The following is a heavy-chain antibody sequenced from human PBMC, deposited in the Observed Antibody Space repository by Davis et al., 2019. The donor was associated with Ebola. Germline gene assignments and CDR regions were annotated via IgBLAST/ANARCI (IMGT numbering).Heavy chain of an antibody. Sequence: SETLSLTCAVYGGSLSNYYWSWIRQPPGKGLEWIGGISHSGSTTYNPSLKSRVTMSVDTSKNQASLKLKSVTAADTAVYYCATQYSNGWFDPWGQGTLVTVSS. J-gene: IGHJ5*02. CDR3: ATQYSNGWFDP. CDR1: GGSLSNYY. CDR2: ISHSGST. V-gene: IGHV4-34*01. D-gene: IGHD4-11*01.